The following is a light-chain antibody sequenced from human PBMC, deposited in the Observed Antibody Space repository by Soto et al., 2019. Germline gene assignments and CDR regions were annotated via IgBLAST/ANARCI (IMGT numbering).Light chain of an antibody. J-gene: IGLJ1*01. CDR1: SSDIGGYNY. Sequence: QSVLAQPASVSATTGQSIAISCAGTSSDIGGYNYVSWYQQHPGKAPKLILYDVGTRPSGVSDRFSGSKSGNTASLTISGLQAEDEADYYCSSYTPGSTLFGTGTKVTVL. V-gene: IGLV2-14*01. CDR2: DVG. CDR3: SSYTPGSTL.